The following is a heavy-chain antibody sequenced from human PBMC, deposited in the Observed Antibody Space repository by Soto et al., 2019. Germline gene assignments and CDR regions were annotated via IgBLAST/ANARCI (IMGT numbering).Heavy chain of an antibody. Sequence: GGSLRLSCAASGFTLSKYGMHWVRQAPGKGLEWVAVISDDGSNKCYADYVKGRLTISRDNSKNTLYLQMNSLRLEDTAVYYCAKAGGFRTESPLYSYGMDVWCQGTTVT. V-gene: IGHV3-30*18. D-gene: IGHD6-25*01. J-gene: IGHJ6*02. CDR2: ISDDGSNK. CDR3: AKAGGFRTESPLYSYGMDV. CDR1: GFTLSKYG.